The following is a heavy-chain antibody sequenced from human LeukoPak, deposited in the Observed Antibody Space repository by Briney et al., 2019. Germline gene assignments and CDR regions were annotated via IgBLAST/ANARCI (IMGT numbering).Heavy chain of an antibody. V-gene: IGHV1-2*02. CDR3: ATYCDYGQYNLFDP. Sequence: ASVKVSCKASGYTVTGYYMHWVRQAPGQGLEWMGWINPNSGGTNYAQKFQGRVTMTRDTSISTAYMELSRLRSDDTAVYYCATYCDYGQYNLFDPWGQGTLVTVSS. D-gene: IGHD4-17*01. J-gene: IGHJ5*02. CDR2: INPNSGGT. CDR1: GYTVTGYY.